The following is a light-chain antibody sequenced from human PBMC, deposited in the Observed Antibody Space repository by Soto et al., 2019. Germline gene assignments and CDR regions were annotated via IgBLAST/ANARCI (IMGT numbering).Light chain of an antibody. CDR1: SSDVGGYNY. J-gene: IGLJ1*01. Sequence: QSALTQPASVSGSPGQSITISCTGTSSDVGGYNYVSWYQQHPGKAPKLMIYEVSNRPSGVSNRFSGSKSGNTASLTISGLQDEDEADYYCSSYTSSRVVFGTGTKVTVL. CDR3: SSYTSSRVV. CDR2: EVS. V-gene: IGLV2-14*01.